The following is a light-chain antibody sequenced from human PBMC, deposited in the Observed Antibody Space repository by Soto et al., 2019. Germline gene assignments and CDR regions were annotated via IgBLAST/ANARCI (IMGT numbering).Light chain of an antibody. CDR2: DAS. Sequence: DIQMTQSPSSLSASIGDTVTMTCQASQDISNYLNWYQQKSGKAPKLLIYDASNLETGVPLRFRGSGYETDFTLTISSLQPEDFATYYCQQYEDVPLTFGGGTKVEIK. CDR1: QDISNY. V-gene: IGKV1-33*01. CDR3: QQYEDVPLT. J-gene: IGKJ4*01.